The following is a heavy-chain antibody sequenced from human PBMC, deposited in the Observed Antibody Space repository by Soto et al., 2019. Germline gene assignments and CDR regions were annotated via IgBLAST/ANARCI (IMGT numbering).Heavy chain of an antibody. V-gene: IGHV3-7*01. Sequence: GGSLRLSCAASGFTFSSYWMSWVRQAPGKGLEWVANIKQDGSEKYYVDSVKGRFTISRDNAKNSLYLQMNSLRAEDTAVYYCARDLYYYGSGSFDYWGQGTLVTVSS. CDR3: ARDLYYYGSGSFDY. CDR1: GFTFSSYW. D-gene: IGHD3-10*01. J-gene: IGHJ4*02. CDR2: IKQDGSEK.